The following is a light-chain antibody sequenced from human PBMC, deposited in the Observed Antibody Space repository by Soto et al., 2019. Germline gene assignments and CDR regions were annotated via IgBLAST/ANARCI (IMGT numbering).Light chain of an antibody. Sequence: DIQMTQSPSTLSASVGDRVTITCRASQSISSWLAWYQQNPGKAPKLLIYDASSLESGVPSRFSGSGSGIEFTLTISSLQPDDLATYYCQQYHTYPWTFGQGTKVDIK. CDR2: DAS. V-gene: IGKV1-5*01. CDR3: QQYHTYPWT. CDR1: QSISSW. J-gene: IGKJ1*01.